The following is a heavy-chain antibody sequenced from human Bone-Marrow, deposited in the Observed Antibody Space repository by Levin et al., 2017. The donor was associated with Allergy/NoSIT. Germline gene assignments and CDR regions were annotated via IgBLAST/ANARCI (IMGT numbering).Heavy chain of an antibody. Sequence: PGGSLRLSCAASGSTFSSYGMHWVRQAPGKGLEWVAVISYDGNDKHYADSVRGRFSISRDNSKKTLYLQMNSLRAEDTAMYYCAKDSYYLDSGGYPNYWGQGTLVTVSS. CDR1: GSTFSSYG. CDR2: ISYDGNDK. V-gene: IGHV3-30*18. J-gene: IGHJ4*02. CDR3: AKDSYYLDSGGYPNY. D-gene: IGHD3-22*01.